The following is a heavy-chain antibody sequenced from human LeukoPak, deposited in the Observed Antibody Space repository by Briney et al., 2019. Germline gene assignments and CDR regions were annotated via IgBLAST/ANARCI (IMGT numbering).Heavy chain of an antibody. V-gene: IGHV3-21*01. CDR1: GFTFSSYS. D-gene: IGHD2-15*01. CDR3: GTAGPGVDPREVDY. CDR2: ISSSSSYI. Sequence: PGGSLRLSCAASGFTFSSYSMNWVRQAPGKGLEWVSSISSSSSYIYYADSVKGRFTISRDNAKNSLYLQMNSLRAEDTAVYYCGTAGPGVDPREVDYWGQGTLVTVSS. J-gene: IGHJ4*02.